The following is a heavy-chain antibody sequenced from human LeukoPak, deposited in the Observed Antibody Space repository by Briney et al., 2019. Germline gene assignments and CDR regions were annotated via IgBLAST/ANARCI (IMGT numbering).Heavy chain of an antibody. J-gene: IGHJ4*02. Sequence: GGSLRLSCAASGFTFSSYWMHWVRQAPGKGLVWVSRINSDGSSTSYADSVKGRFTISRDSAKNTLYLQMNSLRAEDTAVYYCARERYSYGFDYWGQGTLVTVSS. CDR2: INSDGSST. V-gene: IGHV3-74*01. CDR1: GFTFSSYW. D-gene: IGHD5-18*01. CDR3: ARERYSYGFDY.